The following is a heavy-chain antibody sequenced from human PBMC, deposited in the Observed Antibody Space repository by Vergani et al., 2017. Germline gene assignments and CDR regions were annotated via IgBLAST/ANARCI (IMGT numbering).Heavy chain of an antibody. D-gene: IGHD2-8*01. CDR2: ISVSGGST. V-gene: IGHV3-23*01. CDR3: ASKGGVLMVYAMQNAFDI. CDR1: GFTFSSYA. J-gene: IGHJ3*02. Sequence: EVQLLESGGGLVQPGGSLRLSCAASGFTFSSYAMCWVRQAPGKGLEWVSAISVSGGSTYYADSVKGRFTISRATSKNTLYLQMNSLRAEDTAVYYCASKGGVLMVYAMQNAFDIWGQGTMVTVSS.